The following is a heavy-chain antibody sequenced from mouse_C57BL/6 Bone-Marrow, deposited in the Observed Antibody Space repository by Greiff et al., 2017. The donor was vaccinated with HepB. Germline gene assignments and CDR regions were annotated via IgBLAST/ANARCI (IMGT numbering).Heavy chain of an antibody. CDR1: GFTFSDYG. CDR3: ARKEAYGSSHFDY. D-gene: IGHD1-1*01. V-gene: IGHV5-17*01. Sequence: EVMLVESGGGLVKPGGSLKLSCAASGFTFSDYGMHWVRQAPEKGLEWVAYISSGSSTIYYADTVKGRFTIFRDNAKNALLLQMTSLRSEDTAMYYCARKEAYGSSHFDYGGQGTTLTVTS. CDR2: ISSGSSTI. J-gene: IGHJ2*01.